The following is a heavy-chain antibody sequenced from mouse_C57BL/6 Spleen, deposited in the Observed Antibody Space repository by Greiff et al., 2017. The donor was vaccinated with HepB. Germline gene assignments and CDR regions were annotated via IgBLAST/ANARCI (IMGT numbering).Heavy chain of an antibody. D-gene: IGHD1-1*01. Sequence: EVQLQQSGPELVKPGASAKISCKASGYSFTGYYMNWVKQSPEKSLEWIGEINPSTGGTTYNQKFKAEATLTVDKSSSTAYMQLKSLSAEDSAVYYCARSLYDGSSYGFDYWGQGTTRTVSS. CDR3: ARSLYDGSSYGFDY. V-gene: IGHV1-42*01. CDR2: INPSTGGT. CDR1: GYSFTGYY. J-gene: IGHJ2*01.